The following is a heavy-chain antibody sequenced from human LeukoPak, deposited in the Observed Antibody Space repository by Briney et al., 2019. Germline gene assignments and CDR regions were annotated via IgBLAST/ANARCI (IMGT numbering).Heavy chain of an antibody. CDR3: AKDGVYGDLRDYYYYYMDV. CDR2: ISGSGSGGST. V-gene: IGHV3-23*01. Sequence: GGSLRLSCAASGFTFGSSAMSWVRQAPGKGMEWVSSISGSGSGGSTYYADSVKGRFTISRDNSKNTLYLQMNSLRAEDTAVYYCAKDGVYGDLRDYYYYYMDVWGKGTTVTISS. D-gene: IGHD4-17*01. CDR1: GFTFGSSA. J-gene: IGHJ6*03.